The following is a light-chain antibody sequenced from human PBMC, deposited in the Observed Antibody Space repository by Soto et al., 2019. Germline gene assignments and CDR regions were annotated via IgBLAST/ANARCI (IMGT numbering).Light chain of an antibody. CDR3: QQCDNLPPT. J-gene: IGKJ4*01. Sequence: DIQMTQSPSSLSASVGDRVTITCQASQDINNNLNWYQQTSGKAPKLLIYGAYNLETGVPSMFNGSQSGTDFTFTINSLQPEDVAPYFCQQCDNLPPTFGGGTKVE. CDR2: GAY. V-gene: IGKV1-33*01. CDR1: QDINNN.